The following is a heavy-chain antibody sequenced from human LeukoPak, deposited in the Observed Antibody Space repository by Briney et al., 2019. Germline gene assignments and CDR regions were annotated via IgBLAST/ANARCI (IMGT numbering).Heavy chain of an antibody. Sequence: PGGSLRLSCAASGFTFSSYEMNWLRQAPGKGLEWVSYISSSGSTIYYADSVKGRFTISRDNAKNSLYLQMNSLRAEDTAVYYCASRRSTLSCSSTSCSLGYWGQGTLVTVSS. D-gene: IGHD2-2*01. CDR2: ISSSGSTI. J-gene: IGHJ4*02. CDR1: GFTFSSYE. CDR3: ASRRSTLSCSSTSCSLGY. V-gene: IGHV3-48*03.